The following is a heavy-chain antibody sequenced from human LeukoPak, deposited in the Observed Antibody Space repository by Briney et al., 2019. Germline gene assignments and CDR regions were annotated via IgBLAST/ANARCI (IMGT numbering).Heavy chain of an antibody. V-gene: IGHV3-9*03. CDR1: GFTFSSYS. CDR2: ISWNSGSI. CDR3: VKGGHSSGWYTDFDY. D-gene: IGHD6-19*01. Sequence: GGSLRLSCAASGFTFSSYSMNWVRQAPGKGLEWVSGISWNSGSIGYADSVKGRFTISRDNAKNSLFLQMNSLRVEDMAFYYCVKGGHSSGWYTDFDYWGQGTLVTVSS. J-gene: IGHJ4*02.